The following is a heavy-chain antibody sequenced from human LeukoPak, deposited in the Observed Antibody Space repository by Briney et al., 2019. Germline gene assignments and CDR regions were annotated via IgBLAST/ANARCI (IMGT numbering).Heavy chain of an antibody. CDR2: ISPSGTTI. J-gene: IGHJ4*02. V-gene: IGHV3-48*01. CDR1: GFTFSSYR. CDR3: VRDGWSRTTYDC. D-gene: IGHD3-3*01. Sequence: GGSLSFSCAASGFTFSSYRVNWVRQAPGMGLVWLSYISPSGTTISYADSVKGRFTISRDNAKNSLYLQMNSLRAEDTAVYYCVRDGWSRTTYDCWGQGTLVTVSS.